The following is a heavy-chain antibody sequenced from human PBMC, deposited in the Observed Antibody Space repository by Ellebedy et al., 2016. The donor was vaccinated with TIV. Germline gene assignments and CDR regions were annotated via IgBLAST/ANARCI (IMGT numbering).Heavy chain of an antibody. Sequence: MPSETLSLTCAVYGGSFSTYYWSRVRQPPGKGLEWIGEINHSGSTNYNPSLKSRVTISVDTSKNQFFLKVSSVTAADTAVYYCARDYMWWGQGTLVTVSS. CDR1: GGSFSTYY. CDR3: ARDYMW. J-gene: IGHJ4*02. D-gene: IGHD4-11*01. CDR2: INHSGST. V-gene: IGHV4-34*01.